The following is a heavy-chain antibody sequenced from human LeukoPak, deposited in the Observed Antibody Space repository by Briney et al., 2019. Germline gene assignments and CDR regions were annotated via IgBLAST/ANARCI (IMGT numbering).Heavy chain of an antibody. V-gene: IGHV4-30-2*01. J-gene: IGHJ4*02. D-gene: IGHD1-26*01. CDR1: GGSISSGGYS. CDR3: ARGGAMGATRFDY. CDR2: IYHSGST. Sequence: SETLSLTCAVSGGSISSGGYSWSWIRQPPGKGLEWIGYIYHSGSTYYNPSLKSRVTISVDTSKNQFSLKLSSVTAADTAVYYCARGGAMGATRFDYWGQGTLVTVSS.